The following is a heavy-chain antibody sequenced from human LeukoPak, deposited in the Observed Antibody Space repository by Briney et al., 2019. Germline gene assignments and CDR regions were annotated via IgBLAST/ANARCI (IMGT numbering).Heavy chain of an antibody. CDR2: LYTGGTT. D-gene: IGHD1-1*01. CDR1: GFSVSSNH. Sequence: GALRLSCVASGFSVSSNHMSWVRQAPGKGLEWVSLLYTGGTTYYADSVEGRFTISRDDSKNTIYLQMNSLRAEDTAVYYCARGGVHYWNPRYWGQGTLVTVSS. V-gene: IGHV3-53*01. J-gene: IGHJ4*02. CDR3: ARGGVHYWNPRY.